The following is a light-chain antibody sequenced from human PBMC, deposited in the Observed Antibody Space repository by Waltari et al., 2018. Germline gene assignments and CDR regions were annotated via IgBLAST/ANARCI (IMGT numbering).Light chain of an antibody. J-gene: IGKJ1*01. CDR3: QKYNGDPPWT. V-gene: IGKV1-27*01. CDR2: SAS. CDR1: QGISNS. Sequence: DIQMTQSPSSLSASVGDSVTITCRASQGISNSLAWFQQKPGKVPNLLIYSASTLESGVPSRFSCSGSGTDFTLTISSLQPEDVATYYCQKYNGDPPWTFGQGTKVEIK.